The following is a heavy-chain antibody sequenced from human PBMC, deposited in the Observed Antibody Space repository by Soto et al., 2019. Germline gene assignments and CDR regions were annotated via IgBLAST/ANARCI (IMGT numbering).Heavy chain of an antibody. J-gene: IGHJ3*02. D-gene: IGHD6-19*01. CDR1: GYTFTSYY. V-gene: IGHV1-46*01. CDR3: ARGHSSGWYFMAFDI. CDR2: INPSGGST. Sequence: ASVKVSCKASGYTFTSYYMHWVRHAPGQGLEWMGIINPSGGSTSYAQKFQGRVTMTRDTSTSTVYMELSSLRSEDTAVYYCARGHSSGWYFMAFDIWGQGTMVTVSS.